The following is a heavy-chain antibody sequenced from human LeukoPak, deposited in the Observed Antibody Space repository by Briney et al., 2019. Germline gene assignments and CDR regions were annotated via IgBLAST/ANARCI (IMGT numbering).Heavy chain of an antibody. J-gene: IGHJ4*02. CDR3: ARDYRSSSGWTVDY. D-gene: IGHD6-19*01. CDR2: ISTSSSTI. Sequence: PGGSLRLSCAASGFTFSSYRMNWVRQAPGKGLEWVSYISTSSSTIYYADSVKGRFTISRDNAKNSLYLQMNSLRDEDTAVYYCARDYRSSSGWTVDYWGQGTLVTASS. V-gene: IGHV3-48*02. CDR1: GFTFSSYR.